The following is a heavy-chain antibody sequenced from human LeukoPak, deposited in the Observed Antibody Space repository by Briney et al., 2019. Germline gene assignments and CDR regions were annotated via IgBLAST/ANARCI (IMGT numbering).Heavy chain of an antibody. CDR3: AKPSPFPGIAAAGTQRFDP. V-gene: IGHV3-23*01. CDR2: ISGSGGST. D-gene: IGHD6-13*01. Sequence: PGGSLRLSCAASGFTFSSYAMSWVRQAPGKGLEWVSAISGSGGSTYYADSVKGRFTISRDNSKNTLYLQMNSLRAEDTAVYYCAKPSPFPGIAAAGTQRFDPWGQGTLVTVSS. J-gene: IGHJ5*02. CDR1: GFTFSSYA.